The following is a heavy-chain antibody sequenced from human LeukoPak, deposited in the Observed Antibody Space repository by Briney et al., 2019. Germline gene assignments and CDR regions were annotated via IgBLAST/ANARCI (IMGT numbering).Heavy chain of an antibody. V-gene: IGHV4-59*01. CDR1: GYSISGYY. CDR2: IYYSGST. D-gene: IGHD7-27*01. J-gene: IGHJ4*02. Sequence: SETLSLTCTVAGYSISGYYWSWIRQPPGKGLEWIGYIYYSGSTYYNPSLKSRVTISLDTSKNQFSLKLNSVTAADTAVYCCARSLGHHDYWGQGTLVTVSS. CDR3: ARSLGHHDY.